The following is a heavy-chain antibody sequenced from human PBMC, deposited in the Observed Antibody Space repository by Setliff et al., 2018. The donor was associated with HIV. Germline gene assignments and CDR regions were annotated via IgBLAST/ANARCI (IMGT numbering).Heavy chain of an antibody. V-gene: IGHV3-30*18. CDR3: AKDGYGGNPYFDY. D-gene: IGHD4-17*01. Sequence: LSLTCAVYGGSFSGYYWSWIRQSPGKGLEWVADIWYDESNEHYADSVKGRFTVSRDNSKKTLYLQMNSLRAEDTAVYYCAKDGYGGNPYFDYWGQGTLVTVSS. CDR2: IWYDESNE. CDR1: GGSFSGYY. J-gene: IGHJ4*02.